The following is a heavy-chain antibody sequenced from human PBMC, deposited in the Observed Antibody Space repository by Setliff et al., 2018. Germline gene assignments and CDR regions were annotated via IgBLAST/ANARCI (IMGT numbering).Heavy chain of an antibody. CDR1: GGSISSYY. CDR3: AKMGIGSGTSYLYFDF. Sequence: SSETLSLTCTVSGGSISSYYWSWIRQPAGKGLEWIGHIYIGGSANYNPSLKGRVTMSIDTSKNQFSLKLNSVTAADMAVYYCAKMGIGSGTSYLYFDFWGQGTLVTVSS. D-gene: IGHD3-10*01. CDR2: IYIGGSA. J-gene: IGHJ4*02. V-gene: IGHV4-4*07.